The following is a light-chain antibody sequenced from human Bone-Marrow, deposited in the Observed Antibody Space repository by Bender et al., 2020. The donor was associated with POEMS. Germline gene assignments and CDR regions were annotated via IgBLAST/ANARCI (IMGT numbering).Light chain of an antibody. J-gene: IGLJ3*02. V-gene: IGLV2-23*02. CDR2: EVT. Sequence: QSALTQPASVSGSPGQSITISCTGTSSDIGSYNLVSWYQQHPGKPPKVLIYEVTKRPSGVSDRFSASKSGDTASLTISGLQAEDEADYYCCSYGGSPNLGRVFGGGTKLTVL. CDR1: SSDIGSYNL. CDR3: CSYGGSPNLGRV.